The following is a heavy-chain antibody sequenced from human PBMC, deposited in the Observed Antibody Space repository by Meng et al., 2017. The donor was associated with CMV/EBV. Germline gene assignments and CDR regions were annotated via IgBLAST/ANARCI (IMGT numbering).Heavy chain of an antibody. CDR3: ARFNYDFWSGYPAVLYGMDV. CDR2: IKQDGSEK. Sequence: GGSLRLSCAASGFTFSSYWMSWVRQAPGKGLEWVANIKQDGSEKYYVDSVKGRFTISRDNAKNSLYLQMNSLRAEDTAVYYCARFNYDFWSGYPAVLYGMDVRGQGTTVTVSS. D-gene: IGHD3-3*01. CDR1: GFTFSSYW. J-gene: IGHJ6*02. V-gene: IGHV3-7*01.